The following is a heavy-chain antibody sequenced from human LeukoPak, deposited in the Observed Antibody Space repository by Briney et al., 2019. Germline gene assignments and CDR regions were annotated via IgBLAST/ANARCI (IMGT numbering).Heavy chain of an antibody. Sequence: GGSLRLSCAASGFTFKYAWMNWVRQAPGKGLEWVSSISSSSSYIYYADSVKGRFTISRDNAKNSLYLQMNSLRAEDTAVYYCAGTSGYSSGWYPNAFDIWGQGTMVTVSS. J-gene: IGHJ3*02. V-gene: IGHV3-21*01. D-gene: IGHD6-19*01. CDR3: AGTSGYSSGWYPNAFDI. CDR2: ISSSSSYI. CDR1: GFTFKYAW.